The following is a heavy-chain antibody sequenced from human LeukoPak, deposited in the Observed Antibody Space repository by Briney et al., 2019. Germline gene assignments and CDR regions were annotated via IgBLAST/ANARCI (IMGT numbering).Heavy chain of an antibody. CDR3: ARNPYYYGSGSALRYSYFDY. J-gene: IGHJ4*02. D-gene: IGHD3-10*01. CDR1: GGSISTTSYN. Sequence: PSETLSLTCTVSGGAVSGGSISTTSYNWGWIRQPPGKGLEWIGSIAYSGTTYYNPSLKSRVTISVDTSKNQFSLKLSSVTAADTAVYYCARNPYYYGSGSALRYSYFDYWGQGTLVTVSS. CDR2: IAYSGTT. V-gene: IGHV4-39*07.